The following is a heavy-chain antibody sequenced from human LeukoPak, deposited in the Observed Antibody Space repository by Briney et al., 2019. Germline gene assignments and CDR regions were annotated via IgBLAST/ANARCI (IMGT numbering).Heavy chain of an antibody. CDR3: ARDQAYSFDY. CDR2: IGSSSSPI. D-gene: IGHD4-11*01. J-gene: IGHJ4*02. CDR1: GFTFSAYR. Sequence: GGSLRLSCAACGFTFSAYRMMWLRHAPERGRVGVSYIGSSSSPIYYADFVKGRFTISRDNAKNSLYLQMDSLRAEDTAVYYCARDQAYSFDYWGQGTLVTVSS. V-gene: IGHV3-48*01.